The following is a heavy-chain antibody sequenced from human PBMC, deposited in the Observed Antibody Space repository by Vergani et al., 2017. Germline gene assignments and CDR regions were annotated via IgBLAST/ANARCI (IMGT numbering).Heavy chain of an antibody. CDR2: IRYDGSNK. Sequence: QVQLVESGGGVVQPGGSLRLSCAASGFTFSSYGMHWVRQAPGKGLEWVAFIRYDGSNKYYADSVKGRFTISRDNSKNTLYLQMNSLRAEDTAVYYCAKDGVVVPAAATAPDAFDIWGQGTMVTVSS. D-gene: IGHD2-2*01. CDR1: GFTFSSYG. J-gene: IGHJ3*02. CDR3: AKDGVVVPAAATAPDAFDI. V-gene: IGHV3-30*02.